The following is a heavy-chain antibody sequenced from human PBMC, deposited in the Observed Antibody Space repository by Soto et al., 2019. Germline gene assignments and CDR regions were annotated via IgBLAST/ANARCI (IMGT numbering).Heavy chain of an antibody. V-gene: IGHV3-23*01. J-gene: IGHJ4*02. CDR1: GFTFSSYA. CDR3: AKVYYDFWSGYYLAYYLDY. D-gene: IGHD3-3*01. Sequence: GGSLRLSCAASGFTFSSYAMSWVRQAPGKGLEWVSAISGSGGSTYYADSVKGRFTISRDNSKNTLYLQMNSLRAEDTAVYYCAKVYYDFWSGYYLAYYLDYWGQGTLVTVSS. CDR2: ISGSGGST.